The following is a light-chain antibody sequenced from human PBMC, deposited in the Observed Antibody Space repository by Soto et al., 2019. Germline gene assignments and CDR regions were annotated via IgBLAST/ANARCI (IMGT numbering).Light chain of an antibody. CDR2: DAS. Sequence: EIVLTQSPATLSLSPGERATLSCRASQSVSSYLAWYQQKPGQAPRLLIYDASNRATGIPARFSVSGSGTDFTLTISSLEPEDFAVYYCQQRSNFLTFGGGTKVEIK. J-gene: IGKJ4*01. CDR1: QSVSSY. V-gene: IGKV3-11*01. CDR3: QQRSNFLT.